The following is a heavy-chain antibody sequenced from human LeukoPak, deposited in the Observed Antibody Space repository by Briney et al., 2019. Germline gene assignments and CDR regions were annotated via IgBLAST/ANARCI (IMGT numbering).Heavy chain of an antibody. CDR2: IYYSGST. V-gene: IGHV4-39*07. D-gene: IGHD3-3*01. CDR3: ARTPTGEWLLSPPHSRYFDL. CDR1: GGSISSSSYY. Sequence: SETLSLTCTVSGGSISSSSYYWGWIRQPPGKGLEWIGSIYYSGSTYYNPSLKSRVTISVDTSKNQFSLKLSSVTAADTAVYYCARTPTGEWLLSPPHSRYFDLWGRGTLVTVSS. J-gene: IGHJ2*01.